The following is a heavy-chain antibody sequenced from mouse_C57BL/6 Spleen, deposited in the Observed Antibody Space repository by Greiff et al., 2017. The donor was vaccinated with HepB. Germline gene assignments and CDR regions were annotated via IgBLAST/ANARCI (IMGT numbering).Heavy chain of an antibody. CDR1: GFSLTSYG. J-gene: IGHJ4*01. V-gene: IGHV2-4*01. CDR3: AKNYDGYPGAMDY. Sequence: QLKQSGPGLVQPSQSLSITCTVSGFSLTSYGVHWVRQPPGKGLEWLGVIWSGGSTDYNAAFISRLSISKDNSKSQVFFKMNSLQADDTAIYYCAKNYDGYPGAMDYWGQGTSVTVSS. CDR2: IWSGGST. D-gene: IGHD2-3*01.